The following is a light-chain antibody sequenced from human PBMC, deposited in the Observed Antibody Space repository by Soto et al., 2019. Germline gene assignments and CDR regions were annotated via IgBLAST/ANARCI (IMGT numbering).Light chain of an antibody. CDR3: QQSDITPYT. V-gene: IGKV1-39*01. J-gene: IGKJ5*01. CDR2: AAS. Sequence: DIQMTQSPSSLSASVGDRVTITCRASQSINRYINWYQQKPGKAPKLLINAASSLQSGVPSRFSGSGSGTDFTLTISSLQPEDFASYYCQQSDITPYTFGQGTRLEI. CDR1: QSINRY.